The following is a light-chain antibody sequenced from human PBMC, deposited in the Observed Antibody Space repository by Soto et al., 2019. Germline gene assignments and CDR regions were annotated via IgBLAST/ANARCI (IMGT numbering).Light chain of an antibody. CDR2: GAS. Sequence: EIVVTQSPATLSLSPGQRATLSRRTSQNINNKLVWYQQKPGQAPRLLIYGASTRATGIPARFSGSGSGTEFTLTISSLQSEDFAVYSCQHYNNWPLTFGGGTKVEIK. CDR1: QNINNK. V-gene: IGKV3-15*01. J-gene: IGKJ4*01. CDR3: QHYNNWPLT.